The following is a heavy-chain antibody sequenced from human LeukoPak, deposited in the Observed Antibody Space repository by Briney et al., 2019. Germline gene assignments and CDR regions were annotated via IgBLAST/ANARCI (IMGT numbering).Heavy chain of an antibody. CDR1: GGSISSYY. CDR2: IYTSGST. V-gene: IGHV4-4*07. D-gene: IGHD6-19*01. CDR3: ARVSVAGTRWALTDY. J-gene: IGHJ4*02. Sequence: SETLSLTCTVSGGSISSYYWSWIRQPAGKGLEWIGRIYTSGSTNYNPSLKSRVTMSVDTSKNQFSLKLSSVTAADTAVYYCARVSVAGTRWALTDYWGQGTLVTVSS.